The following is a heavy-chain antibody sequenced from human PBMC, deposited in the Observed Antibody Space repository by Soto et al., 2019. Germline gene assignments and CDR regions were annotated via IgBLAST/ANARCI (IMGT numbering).Heavy chain of an antibody. CDR2: IYYSGST. J-gene: IGHJ4*02. CDR3: ARHRYSYGVYYFDY. V-gene: IGHV4-31*03. CDR1: GGSISSGGYY. D-gene: IGHD5-18*01. Sequence: SETLSLTCTVSGGSISSGGYYWSWIRQHPGKGLEWIGYIYYSGSTYYNPSLKSRVTISVDTSKNQFSLKLSSVTAADTAVYYCARHRYSYGVYYFDYRGQGTLVTVSS.